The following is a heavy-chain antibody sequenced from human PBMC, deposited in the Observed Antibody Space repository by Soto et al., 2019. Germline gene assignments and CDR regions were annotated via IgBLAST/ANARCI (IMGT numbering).Heavy chain of an antibody. V-gene: IGHV4-39*01. CDR1: GGSISSSSYY. CDR3: ARHLGYFDWLLSSFNFDY. Sequence: PSETLSLTCTVSGGSISSSSYYWGWVRQPPGKGLEWIGSIYYSGSTYYNTSLKSRVTISVDTSKNQFSLKLSSVTAADTAVYYCARHLGYFDWLLSSFNFDYWGQGTLVTVSS. D-gene: IGHD3-9*01. CDR2: IYYSGST. J-gene: IGHJ4*02.